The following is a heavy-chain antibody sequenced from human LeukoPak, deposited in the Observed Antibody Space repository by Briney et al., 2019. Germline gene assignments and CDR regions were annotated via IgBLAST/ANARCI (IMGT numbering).Heavy chain of an antibody. Sequence: GGSLRLSCAASGFSFSTYWMTWVRRTPGKGLEWVANMNGDSSEKNYLDSVKGRFTISRDNAKNSVYLQMNYLRVEDTGTYYCTKGGHLDYWGQGTLVTVSS. J-gene: IGHJ4*02. CDR2: MNGDSSEK. D-gene: IGHD3-16*01. V-gene: IGHV3-7*01. CDR3: TKGGHLDY. CDR1: GFSFSTYW.